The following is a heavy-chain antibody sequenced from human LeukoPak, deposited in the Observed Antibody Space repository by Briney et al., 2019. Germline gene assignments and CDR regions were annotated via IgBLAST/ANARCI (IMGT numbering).Heavy chain of an antibody. J-gene: IGHJ3*02. CDR2: ISSSGTTI. CDR3: ARGYSHDREGAFDI. D-gene: IGHD5-18*01. V-gene: IGHV3-11*01. CDR1: GFTFSDYY. Sequence: GGSLRLSCAASGFTFSDYYMSWIRQAPGKGLEWVSYISSSGTTIYYADSVKGRFTISRDNAKNSLYLQMNSLRAEDTAVYYCARGYSHDREGAFDIWGQGTMVTVSS.